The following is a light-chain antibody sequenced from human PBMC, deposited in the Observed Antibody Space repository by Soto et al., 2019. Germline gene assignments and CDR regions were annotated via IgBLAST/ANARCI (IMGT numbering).Light chain of an antibody. Sequence: QSVLTQPPSASGTPGQRVTISCSGSSSNIGSNTVNWYQQLPGTAPKLLIYSNNRRPSGVPDRFSASKSGTSASLAISGLQSEDEADYYCGTRDDSLNGFLFGGGTKLTVL. J-gene: IGLJ2*01. V-gene: IGLV1-44*01. CDR3: GTRDDSLNGFL. CDR2: SNN. CDR1: SSNIGSNT.